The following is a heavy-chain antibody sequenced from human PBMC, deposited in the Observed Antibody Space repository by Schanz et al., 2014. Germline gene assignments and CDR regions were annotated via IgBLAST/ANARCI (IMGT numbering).Heavy chain of an antibody. CDR3: AKSQGSSFDS. CDR2: ISGTGGDDT. D-gene: IGHD6-13*01. CDR1: EFTFSTDA. Sequence: EVQLLESGGGLVQPGGSLRLSCAASEFTFSTDAMSWVRQAPGKGLLWVSSISGTGGDDTYYADSVKGRFTISRDNSKNTVYIQMSSLRAEDTAVYYCAKSQGSSFDSWGQGTLVTVSS. V-gene: IGHV3-23*01. J-gene: IGHJ4*02.